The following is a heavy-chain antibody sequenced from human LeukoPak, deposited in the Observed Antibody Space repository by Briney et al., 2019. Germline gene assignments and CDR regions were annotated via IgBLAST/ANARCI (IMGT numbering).Heavy chain of an antibody. V-gene: IGHV4-34*01. Sequence: SETLSLTCAVYGGSFSGYYWSWIRQPPGKGLEWIGEINHSGSTNYNPSLKSRVTISVDTSKNQFSLKLSSVTAADTAVYYCARDGYNYRLGYWGQGTLVTVSS. CDR2: INHSGST. D-gene: IGHD5-24*01. J-gene: IGHJ4*02. CDR3: ARDGYNYRLGY. CDR1: GGSFSGYY.